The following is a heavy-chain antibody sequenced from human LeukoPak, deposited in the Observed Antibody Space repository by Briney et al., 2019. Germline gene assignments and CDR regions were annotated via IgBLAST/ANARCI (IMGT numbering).Heavy chain of an antibody. V-gene: IGHV3-30-3*01. Sequence: GRSLRLSCAASGFTFSSYAMHWVRQAPGKRLEWVAVISYDGSNKYYADSVKGRFTISRDNSKNTLYLQMNSLRAEDTAVYYCARDSGRWARYYFDYWGQGTLVTVSS. CDR2: ISYDGSNK. J-gene: IGHJ4*02. CDR1: GFTFSSYA. CDR3: ARDSGRWARYYFDY. D-gene: IGHD3-10*01.